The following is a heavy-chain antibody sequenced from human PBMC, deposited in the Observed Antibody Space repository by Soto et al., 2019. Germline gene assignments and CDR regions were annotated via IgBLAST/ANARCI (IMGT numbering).Heavy chain of an antibody. CDR3: ARDNWRTRVLGS. CDR2: IYHSGST. J-gene: IGHJ5*02. CDR1: GGSISTYF. D-gene: IGHD1-20*01. Sequence: PSETLSLTCTVSGGSISTYFWTWIRQPPGKGLEWIGYIYHSGSTHYNSSLKSRVTISLDTSKNQFSLKLSSVTVADTAVYYCARDNWRTRVLGSWGQGALVTVSS. V-gene: IGHV4-59*12.